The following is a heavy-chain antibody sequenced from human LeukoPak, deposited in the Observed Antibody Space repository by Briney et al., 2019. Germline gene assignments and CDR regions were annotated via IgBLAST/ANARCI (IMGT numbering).Heavy chain of an antibody. CDR3: ARLGSLGVALVWGGPSRTTIDY. CDR1: GYTFTSYY. CDR2: INPSSGGT. J-gene: IGHJ4*02. V-gene: IGHV1-2*02. Sequence: ASVTVSCKASGYTFTSYYKHWVRQAPGQGPEWLGWINPSSGGTDYAHKFHGRATMTRDTSTNTAYMELTSLRSDDTAVYYCARLGSLGVALVWGGPSRTTIDYWGQGTLVTVSS. D-gene: IGHD3-16*01.